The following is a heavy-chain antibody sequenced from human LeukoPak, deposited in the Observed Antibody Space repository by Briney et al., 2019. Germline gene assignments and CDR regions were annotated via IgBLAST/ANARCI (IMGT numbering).Heavy chain of an antibody. V-gene: IGHV1-18*01. CDR1: GYTFNSYA. Sequence: ASVKVSCKASGYTFNSYAISWVRQAPGQGLEWMGWISTYNGNTHYAQKLQGRVTMTTDTSTNTAYMELRSLRSDDTAVYYCARDSAITGTVDYWSQGTLVTVSS. J-gene: IGHJ4*02. D-gene: IGHD1-1*01. CDR2: ISTYNGNT. CDR3: ARDSAITGTVDY.